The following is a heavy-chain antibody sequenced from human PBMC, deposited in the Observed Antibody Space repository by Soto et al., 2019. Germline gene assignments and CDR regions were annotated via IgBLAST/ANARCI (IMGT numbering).Heavy chain of an antibody. D-gene: IGHD3-10*01. J-gene: IGHJ3*02. Sequence: QLQLQESGPGLVKPSETLSLTCTVSGGSISSSSYYWGWIRQPPGKGLEWIGSIYYSGSTYYNPSLKSRVTIPVDSSKNHFSLQLSSVTAADTAVYYCGVVWFGGLDAFDIWGQGTLVTVSS. CDR1: GGSISSSSYY. CDR2: IYYSGST. CDR3: GVVWFGGLDAFDI. V-gene: IGHV4-39*02.